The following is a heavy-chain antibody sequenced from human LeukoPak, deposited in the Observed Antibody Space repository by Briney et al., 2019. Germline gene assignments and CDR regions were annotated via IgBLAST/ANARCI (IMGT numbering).Heavy chain of an antibody. CDR1: GGSISSYY. Sequence: SETLSLTCTVSGGSISSYYWSWIRQPPGKGLQWIGYIYYSGSTIYNPSLKSRVTISVDTSKNQFSLKLSSVTAADTAVYYCAASPYYGSGSYYESPFDYWGQGTLVTVSS. D-gene: IGHD3-10*01. V-gene: IGHV4-59*01. J-gene: IGHJ4*02. CDR2: IYYSGST. CDR3: AASPYYGSGSYYESPFDY.